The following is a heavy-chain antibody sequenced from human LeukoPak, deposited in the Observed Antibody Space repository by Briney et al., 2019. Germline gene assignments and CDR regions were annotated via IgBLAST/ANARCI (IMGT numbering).Heavy chain of an antibody. Sequence: SETLSLTCTVSGGSISSSRYYWGWIRQPPGKGLEWIGSISYSGSTYYNLSLKSRVTISVDTSKNQFSLTLSSVTAADTAVYYCASLSGSYSHYYYYMDVWGKGTTVTVSS. CDR1: GGSISSSRYY. V-gene: IGHV4-39*01. CDR2: ISYSGST. D-gene: IGHD1-26*01. J-gene: IGHJ6*03. CDR3: ASLSGSYSHYYYYMDV.